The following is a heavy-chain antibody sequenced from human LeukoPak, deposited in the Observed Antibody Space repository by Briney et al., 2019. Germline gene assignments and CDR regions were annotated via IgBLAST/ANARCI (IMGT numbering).Heavy chain of an antibody. D-gene: IGHD6-25*01. Sequence: GGSLRLSCAASGFTLSSYGIHWVRQAPGKGLEWVAFIRYDGSNKYYADSVKGRFTISRDNSKNTVYLQMSSLRADDTAVYYCAKDPTMSRLYYFEYWDQGSLVTVSS. CDR1: GFTLSSYG. V-gene: IGHV3-30*02. J-gene: IGHJ4*02. CDR2: IRYDGSNK. CDR3: AKDPTMSRLYYFEY.